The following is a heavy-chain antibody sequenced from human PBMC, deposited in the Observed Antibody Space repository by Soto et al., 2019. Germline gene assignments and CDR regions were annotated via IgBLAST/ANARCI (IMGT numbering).Heavy chain of an antibody. V-gene: IGHV4-59*06. CDR1: GGSFSLYF. D-gene: IGHD1-20*01. CDR3: ARWVEVSLDYFDS. CDR2: IYHSGRT. Sequence: SETLSLTCTVSGGSFSLYFWSWIRQNPGKGLEWIGHIYHSGRTYYNPSLKSRVGILVDTSKNQFSLNLNSVTAADTAVYYCARWVEVSLDYFDSWGQGTPVTVSS. J-gene: IGHJ4*02.